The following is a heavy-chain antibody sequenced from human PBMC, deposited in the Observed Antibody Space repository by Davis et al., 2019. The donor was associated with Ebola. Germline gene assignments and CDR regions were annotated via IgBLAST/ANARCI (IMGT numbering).Heavy chain of an antibody. CDR2: IYYTGSD. V-gene: IGHV4-59*03. J-gene: IGHJ4*02. CDR3: SERGSSV. D-gene: IGHD3-10*01. Sequence: PSETLSLTCTVSGVSISSHYWSWIRQLPGKRLEWIGSIYYTGSDYYNSSLASRATISVDTSKNQFSLKLTSVTAADTAMYYCSERGSSVWGQGTLVTVSS. CDR1: GVSISSHY.